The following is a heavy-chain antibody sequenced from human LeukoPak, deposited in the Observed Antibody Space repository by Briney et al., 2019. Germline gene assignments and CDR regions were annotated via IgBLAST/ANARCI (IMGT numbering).Heavy chain of an antibody. V-gene: IGHV3-23*01. J-gene: IGHJ4*02. CDR1: GFTFSSYA. D-gene: IGHD1-26*01. Sequence: PGGSLRLSCAASGFTFSSYAMSWVRQAPGKGLEWVSGISGSGGSTHYADSVKDRFTISRDNSKNTLYLQMNSLRAEDTAVYYCAKGALLPAGHTRYFFDYWGQGTLVTVSS. CDR2: ISGSGGST. CDR3: AKGALLPAGHTRYFFDY.